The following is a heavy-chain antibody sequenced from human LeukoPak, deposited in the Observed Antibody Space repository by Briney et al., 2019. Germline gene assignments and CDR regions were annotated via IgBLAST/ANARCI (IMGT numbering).Heavy chain of an antibody. J-gene: IGHJ5*02. CDR2: IYYSGST. D-gene: IGHD4-11*01. CDR1: GGSMSSYY. CDR3: ARDLGADYGNYVFDP. V-gene: IGHV4-59*01. Sequence: TSETLSLTCTVSGGSMSSYYWNWIRQPPGKGLEWMGYIYYSGSTNYNPSLKSRVTMSVDTSKNQFSLKLSSVTAADTAVYYCARDLGADYGNYVFDPWGQGTLVIVSS.